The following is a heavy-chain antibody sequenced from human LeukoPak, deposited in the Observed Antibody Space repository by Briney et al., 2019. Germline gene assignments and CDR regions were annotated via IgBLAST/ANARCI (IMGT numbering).Heavy chain of an antibody. Sequence: TGGSLRLSCAASGFTFSDYYMSWIRQAPGKGLEWVSYISSSGSTIYYADSVKGRFTISRDNAKNSLYLQMNSLRAEDTAVYYCASLAVAATSFGLDYWGQGTLVTVSS. CDR3: ASLAVAATSFGLDY. V-gene: IGHV3-11*04. D-gene: IGHD6-19*01. CDR1: GFTFSDYY. J-gene: IGHJ4*02. CDR2: ISSSGSTI.